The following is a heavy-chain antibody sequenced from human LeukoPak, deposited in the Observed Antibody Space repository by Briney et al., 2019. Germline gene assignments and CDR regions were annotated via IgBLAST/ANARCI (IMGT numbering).Heavy chain of an antibody. CDR1: GFTFSSFG. J-gene: IGHJ5*02. Sequence: GGSLRLSCAASGFTFSSFGMHWVRQAPGKGLEWVAVIWYDASDRYYTDSVKGRFTISRDNSKNTLFLQMNSLRDDDTAVYYCVRGVGVSRFNYFDPWGQGTLVVVSS. V-gene: IGHV3-33*01. CDR3: VRGVGVSRFNYFDP. CDR2: IWYDASDR. D-gene: IGHD6-13*01.